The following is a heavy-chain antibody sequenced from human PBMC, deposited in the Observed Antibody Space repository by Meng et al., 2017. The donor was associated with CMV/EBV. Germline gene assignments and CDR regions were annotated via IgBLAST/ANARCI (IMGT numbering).Heavy chain of an antibody. Sequence: SVKVSCKASGYSFSSYTISWVRQAPGQGLEWMGRIIPILGIANYAQKFQGRVTITADKSTSTAYMELSSLRSEDTAVYYCARDLYCSGGSCYSRYYYYGMDVWGQGTTVTVSS. CDR1: GYSFSSYT. D-gene: IGHD2-15*01. J-gene: IGHJ6*02. V-gene: IGHV1-69*04. CDR2: IIPILGIA. CDR3: ARDLYCSGGSCYSRYYYYGMDV.